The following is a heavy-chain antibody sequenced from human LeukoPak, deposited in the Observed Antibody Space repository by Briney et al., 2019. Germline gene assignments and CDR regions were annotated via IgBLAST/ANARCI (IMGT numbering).Heavy chain of an antibody. CDR1: GGSFSGYY. V-gene: IGHV4-34*01. CDR2: INHSGST. CDR3: ARVEGYDYVWGSYRSPDY. Sequence: SETLSLTCAVYGGSFSGYYWSWIRQPPGKGLEWIGEINHSGSTNYNPSLKSQVTISVDTSKNQFSLKLSSVTAADTAAYYCARVEGYDYVWGSYRSPDYWGQGTLVTVSS. D-gene: IGHD3-16*02. J-gene: IGHJ4*02.